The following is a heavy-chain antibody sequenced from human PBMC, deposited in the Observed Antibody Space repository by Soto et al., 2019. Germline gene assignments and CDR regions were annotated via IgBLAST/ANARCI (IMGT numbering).Heavy chain of an antibody. D-gene: IGHD5-12*01. V-gene: IGHV4-59*01. CDR1: GGSISSYY. Sequence: QVQLQESGPGLVKPSETLSLTCTVSGGSISSYYWSWIRQPPGKGLEWIGYIYYSGSTNYNPSLTSRVTISVDTSKNQFSLKLSSVTAADTAMYYCARVASVYDYYYWYFDLWGRGTLVTVSS. CDR3: ARVASVYDYYYWYFDL. J-gene: IGHJ2*01. CDR2: IYYSGST.